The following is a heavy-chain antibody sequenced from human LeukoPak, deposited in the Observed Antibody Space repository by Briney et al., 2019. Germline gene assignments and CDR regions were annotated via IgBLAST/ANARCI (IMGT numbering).Heavy chain of an antibody. Sequence: ASVKVSCKASGGTFSDYSLNWVRQAPGQGLEWMGVFIPILVTANSTQKFQGRVTITADISTNTVYMELRSMGSDDTAVYYCARGRPAANPMDYWGQGMLVTVSS. CDR2: FIPILVTA. CDR1: GGTFSDYS. D-gene: IGHD2-2*01. V-gene: IGHV1-69*10. CDR3: ARGRPAANPMDY. J-gene: IGHJ4*02.